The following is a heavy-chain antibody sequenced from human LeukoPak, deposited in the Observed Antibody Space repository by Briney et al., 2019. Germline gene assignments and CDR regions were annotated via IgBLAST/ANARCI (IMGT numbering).Heavy chain of an antibody. CDR3: ARDFYDGFALDY. D-gene: IGHD2/OR15-2a*01. CDR1: GFAFNTYR. Sequence: GESLRLSCAASGFAFNTYRMNWVRQAPRKGLEWVSFIFSSSTYIYYTDSVKGRFTISRDNARNSLYLQMDNLRAEDTGDCARDFYDGFALDYWGQGTLVTVSS. CDR2: IFSSSTYI. V-gene: IGHV3-21*03. J-gene: IGHJ4*02.